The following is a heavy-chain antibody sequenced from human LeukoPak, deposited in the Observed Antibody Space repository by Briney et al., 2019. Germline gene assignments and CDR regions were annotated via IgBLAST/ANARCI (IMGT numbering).Heavy chain of an antibody. CDR2: INHSGST. Sequence: SETLSLTCAVYGGSFSGYYWSWIRQPPGKGLEWIGEINHSGSTNYNPSIKSRVNISVDTSKNQFSLKLSSVTAADTAVYYCATDIVVVPAAIGDYYYMDVGGKGTTVTVSS. D-gene: IGHD2-2*01. CDR1: GGSFSGYY. V-gene: IGHV4-34*01. J-gene: IGHJ6*03. CDR3: ATDIVVVPAAIGDYYYMDV.